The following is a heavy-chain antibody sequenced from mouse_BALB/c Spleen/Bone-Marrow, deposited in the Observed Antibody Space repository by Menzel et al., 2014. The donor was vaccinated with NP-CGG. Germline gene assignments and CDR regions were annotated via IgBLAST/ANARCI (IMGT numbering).Heavy chain of an antibody. D-gene: IGHD2-3*01. Sequence: VQLQESGAELVKPGASVKLPCKASGYTFTSYYMYWVKQRPGQGLEWIGEINPSNGGTNFNEKFKSKATLTVDKSSSTAYMQLSSLTSEDSAVYYCTRSDGYYVPHWYFDVWGAGTTVTASS. V-gene: IGHV1S81*02. CDR3: TRSDGYYVPHWYFDV. CDR2: INPSNGGT. CDR1: GYTFTSYY. J-gene: IGHJ1*01.